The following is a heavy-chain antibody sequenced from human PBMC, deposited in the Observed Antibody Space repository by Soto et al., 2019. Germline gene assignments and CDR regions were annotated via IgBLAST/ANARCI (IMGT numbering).Heavy chain of an antibody. J-gene: IGHJ3*02. CDR1: GGSISSGGYY. Sequence: PSETLSLTCTVSGGSISSGGYYWSWIRQHPGKGLEWIGYIYYSGSTYYNPSLKSRVTISVDTSKNQFSLKLSPVTAAATAAYYCASVGNCSGSSCVDAFDIWGQGTMVTVSS. CDR3: ASVGNCSGSSCVDAFDI. CDR2: IYYSGST. D-gene: IGHD2-15*01. V-gene: IGHV4-31*03.